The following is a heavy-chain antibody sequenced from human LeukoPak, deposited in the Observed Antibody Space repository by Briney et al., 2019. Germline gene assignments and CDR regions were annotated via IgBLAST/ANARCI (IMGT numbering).Heavy chain of an antibody. CDR2: IYTSVST. J-gene: IGHJ4*02. CDR3: ARAGGFWSGNYFDY. D-gene: IGHD3-3*01. Sequence: SETLSLTCTVSGGSISSYYWSWIRQPAGKGLEWIGRIYTSVSTNYNPSLKSRVTMSVDTSKNQFSLKLSSVTAADTAVYYRARAGGFWSGNYFDYWGQGTLVTVSS. V-gene: IGHV4-4*07. CDR1: GGSISSYY.